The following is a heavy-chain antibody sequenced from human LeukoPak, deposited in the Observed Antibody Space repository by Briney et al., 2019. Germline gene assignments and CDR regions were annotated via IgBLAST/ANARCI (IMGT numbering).Heavy chain of an antibody. CDR1: GYRFTSYW. J-gene: IGHJ3*02. CDR2: IYPGDSDT. D-gene: IGHD3-10*01. V-gene: IGHV5-51*01. CDR3: ARAAIVGITMVRGVIIDAFDI. Sequence: GESLKISCKGFGYRFTSYWIGWVRQMPGKGLEWMGIIYPGDSDTRYSPSFQGQVTISADKSISTAYLQWSSLKASDTAMYYCARAAIVGITMVRGVIIDAFDIWGQGTMVTVSS.